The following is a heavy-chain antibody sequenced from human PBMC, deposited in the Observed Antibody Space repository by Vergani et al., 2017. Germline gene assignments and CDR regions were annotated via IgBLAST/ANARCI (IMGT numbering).Heavy chain of an antibody. D-gene: IGHD3-9*01. Sequence: QVQVVQSGAEVKKSGASVKVSCKPSGYTFSNYYMHWVRQAPGQWLEWMGIINPSGGHTNYVQKFQGRVTMTRDTSTSTVYMELSSLRSEDTAIYYCARGDYGILTGYRYWGQGTLVTVSA. J-gene: IGHJ4*02. CDR1: GYTFSNYY. V-gene: IGHV1-46*03. CDR3: ARGDYGILTGYRY. CDR2: INPSGGHT.